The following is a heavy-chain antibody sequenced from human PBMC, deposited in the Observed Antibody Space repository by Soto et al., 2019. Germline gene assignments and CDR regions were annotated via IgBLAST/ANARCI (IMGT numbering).Heavy chain of an antibody. CDR2: INTEGSST. V-gene: IGHV3-74*01. J-gene: IGHJ4*02. D-gene: IGHD3-9*01. CDR3: ARKDILTGLDY. CDR1: GFTFTSYW. Sequence: EVQLVESGGNLVQPGGSLRLSCAASGFTFTSYWMHWVRQAPGMGLVWVARINTEGSSTSYADAVKGRFTISRDNAKNTLYLQMDSLTAEDTAVYYCARKDILTGLDYWGQGTLVSVSS.